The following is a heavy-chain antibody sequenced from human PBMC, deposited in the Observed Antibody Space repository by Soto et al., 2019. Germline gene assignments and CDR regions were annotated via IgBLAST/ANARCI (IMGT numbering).Heavy chain of an antibody. CDR3: ARAGGLGAVAADY. V-gene: IGHV4-30-2*01. CDR1: GGSISSGGYS. Sequence: QLQLQESGSGLVKPSQTLSLTCAVSGGSISSGGYSWSWIRQPPGKGLEWIGYIYHSGSTYYNPSLKSRATISVDRSKNQFSRKLSSVTAADMAVYYCARAGGLGAVAADYWGQGTLVTVSS. CDR2: IYHSGST. J-gene: IGHJ4*02. D-gene: IGHD6-19*01.